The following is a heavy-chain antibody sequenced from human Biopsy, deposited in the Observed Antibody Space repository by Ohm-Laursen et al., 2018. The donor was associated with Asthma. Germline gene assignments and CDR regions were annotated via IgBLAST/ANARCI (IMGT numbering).Heavy chain of an antibody. CDR2: IMTVFGTT. Sequence: SSVKVSCKSPGGTFSNFAISWVRQAPGQGLEWLGGIMTVFGTTNYAQKFQGRVTITADESTGTAYMEVTSLRSEDTAIYYCARCQVGYSSGWSLLLKKIYYSGMDVWGQGTAVTVSS. CDR3: ARCQVGYSSGWSLLLKKIYYSGMDV. CDR1: GGTFSNFA. D-gene: IGHD6-19*01. V-gene: IGHV1-69*01. J-gene: IGHJ6*02.